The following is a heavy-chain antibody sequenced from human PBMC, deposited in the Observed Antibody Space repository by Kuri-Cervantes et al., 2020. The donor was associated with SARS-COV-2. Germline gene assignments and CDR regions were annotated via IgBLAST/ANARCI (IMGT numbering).Heavy chain of an antibody. V-gene: IGHV4-4*07. Sequence: SEPLSLTCTGSGGSIISYYWSWIRQPAGEGREWIGRIYTSGSTNYNPSLKSRVTMSVDTSKNQFSLKLSSVTAAVTAVYFCARSGWYSRGVTYYHLDVWGKGTTVTVSS. D-gene: IGHD6-19*01. CDR2: IYTSGST. CDR3: ARSGWYSRGVTYYHLDV. J-gene: IGHJ6*03. CDR1: GGSIISYY.